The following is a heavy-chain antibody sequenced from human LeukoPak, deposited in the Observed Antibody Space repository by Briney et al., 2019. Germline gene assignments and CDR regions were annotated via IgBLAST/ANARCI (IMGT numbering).Heavy chain of an antibody. V-gene: IGHV1-2*02. J-gene: IGHJ5*02. D-gene: IGHD6-6*01. CDR2: INPNSGGT. CDR3: ARDCRIAARSGHWFDP. Sequence: ASVKVSCKASGYTFTGYYMHWVRQAPGRGLEWMGWINPNSGGTNYAQKFQGRVTMTRDTSISTAYMELSRLRSDDTAVYYCARDCRIAARSGHWFDPWGQGTLVTVSS. CDR1: GYTFTGYY.